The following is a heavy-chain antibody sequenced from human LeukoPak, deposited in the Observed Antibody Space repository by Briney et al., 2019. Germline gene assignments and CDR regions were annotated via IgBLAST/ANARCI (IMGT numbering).Heavy chain of an antibody. D-gene: IGHD1-26*01. V-gene: IGHV4-34*01. J-gene: IGHJ3*02. Sequence: KASETLSLTCAVYGGSFSGYYWSWIRQPPGKGLEWLGEINHGGSTNYNPSLKSRVTISVDTSKNQFSLKLSSVTAADTAVYYCARDPLGSGSYYVAFDIWGQGTMVTVSS. CDR1: GGSFSGYY. CDR3: ARDPLGSGSYYVAFDI. CDR2: INHGGST.